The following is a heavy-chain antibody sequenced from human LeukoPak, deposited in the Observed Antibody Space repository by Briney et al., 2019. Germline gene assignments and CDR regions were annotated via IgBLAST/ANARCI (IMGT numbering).Heavy chain of an antibody. CDR2: ISSSGSTI. V-gene: IGHV3-11*01. D-gene: IGHD1-1*01. Sequence: PGGSLRLSCAASGFTFRDYGMSWVRQAPGKGLEWVSYISSSGSTIYYADSVKGRFTISRDNAKNSLYLQMNSLRAEDTAVYYCTRDLETYQTGFGYWGQGTLVTVSS. CDR3: TRDLETYQTGFGY. CDR1: GFTFRDYG. J-gene: IGHJ4*02.